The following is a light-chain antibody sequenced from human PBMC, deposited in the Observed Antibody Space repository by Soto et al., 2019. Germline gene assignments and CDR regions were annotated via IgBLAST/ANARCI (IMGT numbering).Light chain of an antibody. J-gene: IGKJ4*01. CDR3: RQYGRSLASA. CDR2: GAS. V-gene: IGKV3-20*01. Sequence: EIVLTQSPATLSSFPGGRVTLSCRASQAVNTRLAWYQEKPGQAPRLLIYGASSRATGIPDRFSGSGSGTDFTLTISRLEPEDFAVYYCRQYGRSLASAIGGGTKGDIK. CDR1: QAVNTR.